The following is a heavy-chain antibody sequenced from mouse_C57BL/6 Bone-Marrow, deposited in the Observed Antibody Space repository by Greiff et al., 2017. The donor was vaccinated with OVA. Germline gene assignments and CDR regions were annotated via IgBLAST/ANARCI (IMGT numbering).Heavy chain of an antibody. V-gene: IGHV7-3*01. CDR1: GFTFTDYY. CDR3: ARRALTGTGDYYAMED. CDR2: IRNKANGYTT. D-gene: IGHD4-1*01. Sequence: EVMLVESGGGLVQPGGSLSLSCAASGFTFTDYYMSWVRQPPGKALEWLGFIRNKANGYTTEYSASVKGRFTISRDNSQSILYLQMNALRAEDSATYYCARRALTGTGDYYAMEDWGKGTSVTVSS. J-gene: IGHJ4*01.